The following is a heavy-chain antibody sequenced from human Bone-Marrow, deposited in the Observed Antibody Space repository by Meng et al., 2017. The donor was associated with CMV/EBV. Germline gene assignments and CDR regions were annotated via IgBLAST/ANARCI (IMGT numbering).Heavy chain of an antibody. J-gene: IGHJ4*02. V-gene: IGHV4-39*07. CDR1: GGSISSSSYY. CDR2: IYYSGST. D-gene: IGHD6-13*01. Sequence: SETLSLTCTVSGGSISSSSYYWAWIRQPPGKGLEWIGNIYYSGSTYYNPSLKSRVTISVDTSKNQFSLKLSSVTAADTAVYYCARGPYSSSHWGPGNLVNFAS. CDR3: ARGPYSSSH.